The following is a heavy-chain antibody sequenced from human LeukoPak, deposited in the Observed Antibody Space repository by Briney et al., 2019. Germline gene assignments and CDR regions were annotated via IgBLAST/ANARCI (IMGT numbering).Heavy chain of an antibody. V-gene: IGHV3-23*01. Sequence: GGSLRLSCAASGFTFNNYAMTWVRQAPGQGLEWVSSITTSGGSTYYADSVKGRFTISRDNSKNTLYLQMNSLRAEDTAVYYCAKVTEDGYTDYFDYWGQGTLVTVSS. CDR3: AKVTEDGYTDYFDY. D-gene: IGHD5-24*01. J-gene: IGHJ4*02. CDR2: ITTSGGST. CDR1: GFTFNNYA.